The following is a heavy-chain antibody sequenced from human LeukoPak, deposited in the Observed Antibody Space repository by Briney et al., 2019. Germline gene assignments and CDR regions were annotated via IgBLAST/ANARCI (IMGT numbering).Heavy chain of an antibody. J-gene: IGHJ4*02. D-gene: IGHD3-16*02. V-gene: IGHV4-39*07. CDR2: ISYSGST. CDR1: GGSISSSTYY. CDR3: ARYAQYDYVWGSYRLTREYYFDY. Sequence: SETLSLTCAVSGGSISSSTYYWGWNRQPPGKGLEWIGSISYSGSTYYNPSLKSRVTISVDTSKNQFSLKLSSVTAADTAVYYCARYAQYDYVWGSYRLTREYYFDYWGQGTLVTVSS.